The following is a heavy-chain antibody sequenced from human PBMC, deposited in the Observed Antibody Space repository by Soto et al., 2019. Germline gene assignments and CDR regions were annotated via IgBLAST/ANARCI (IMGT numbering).Heavy chain of an antibody. CDR2: IVVGSGNT. CDR3: AAGYYDSSGYYRIDY. J-gene: IGHJ4*02. V-gene: IGHV1-58*01. D-gene: IGHD3-22*01. Sequence: GASVKVSCKASGFTFTSSSVQWVRQARGQRLEWIGWIVVGSGNTNYAQKFQERVTITRDMSTSTAYMELSSLRSEDTAVYYCAAGYYDSSGYYRIDYWGQGTLVTVSS. CDR1: GFTFTSSS.